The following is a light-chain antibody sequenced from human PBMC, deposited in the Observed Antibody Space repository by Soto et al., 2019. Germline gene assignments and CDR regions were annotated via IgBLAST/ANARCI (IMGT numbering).Light chain of an antibody. CDR2: EVS. CDR3: SSYTSTSTVI. V-gene: IGLV2-14*01. CDR1: SSDVGAYKY. Sequence: QSALTQPASVSGSPGQSITISCTGTSSDVGAYKYVSWYQQHPGKAPKLMIYEVSNRPSGGSNRFSGSKSGNTASLTISGLQAEDGADYYCSSYTSTSTVIFGGGTKLTVL. J-gene: IGLJ2*01.